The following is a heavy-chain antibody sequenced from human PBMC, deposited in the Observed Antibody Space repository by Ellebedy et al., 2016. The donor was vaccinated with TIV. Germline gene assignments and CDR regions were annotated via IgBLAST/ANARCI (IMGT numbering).Heavy chain of an antibody. V-gene: IGHV3-21*01. J-gene: IGHJ4*02. Sequence: GESLKISCAASGFTFNSYNMNWVRQAPGKGLEWVSYISSSSTYIYYADSVKGRFTISRDNAKHSLYLQMNSLRAEDTAVYFCARGYSYVSPFDYWGQGTLVTVSS. D-gene: IGHD5-18*01. CDR1: GFTFNSYN. CDR3: ARGYSYVSPFDY. CDR2: ISSSSTYI.